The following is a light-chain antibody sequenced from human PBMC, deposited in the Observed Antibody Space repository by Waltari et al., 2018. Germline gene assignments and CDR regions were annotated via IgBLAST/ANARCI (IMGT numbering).Light chain of an antibody. CDR3: QQFNSDSGK. CDR1: QNILRY. V-gene: IGKV1-5*03. CDR2: RST. Sequence: IQLTQSPPTLSASVGDRVTLTCLASQNILRYSAWYPHTPGKAPKLLIYRSTNVQRGSPSRCRGSGAGTEFSLSIRGLQPDDSATYYGQQFNSDSGKFGQGTKVEIK. J-gene: IGKJ1*01.